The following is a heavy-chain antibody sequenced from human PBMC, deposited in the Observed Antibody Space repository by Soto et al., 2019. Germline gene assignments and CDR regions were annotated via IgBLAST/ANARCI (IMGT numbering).Heavy chain of an antibody. D-gene: IGHD3-10*01. V-gene: IGHV3-30*18. CDR1: GFTFSSYG. CDR3: AKYGSGSYPFDY. CDR2: ISYDGSNK. J-gene: IGHJ4*02. Sequence: GGSLRLSCAASGFTFSSYGMHWVRQAPGKGLEWVAVISYDGSNKYYADSVKGRFTISRDNSKNTLYLQINSLRAEDTAVYYCAKYGSGSYPFDYWGQGTLVTVSS.